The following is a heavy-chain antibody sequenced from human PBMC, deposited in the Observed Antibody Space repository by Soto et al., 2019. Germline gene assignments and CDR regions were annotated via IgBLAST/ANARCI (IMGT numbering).Heavy chain of an antibody. CDR1: GYTFTSYG. J-gene: IGHJ4*02. CDR3: ARTDIVVVTAIQAFDY. Sequence: ASVKVSCKASGYTFTSYGISWVRQAPGQGLEWMGWISAYNGNTNYAQKLQGRVTMTTDTSTSTAYMELRSLRSDDTAVYYCARTDIVVVTAIQAFDYWGQGTLVTVFS. CDR2: ISAYNGNT. D-gene: IGHD2-21*02. V-gene: IGHV1-18*01.